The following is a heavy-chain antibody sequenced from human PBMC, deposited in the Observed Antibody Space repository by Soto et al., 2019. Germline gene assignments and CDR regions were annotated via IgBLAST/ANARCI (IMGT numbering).Heavy chain of an antibody. CDR3: ARDGTYNWV. D-gene: IGHD1-1*01. J-gene: IGHJ4*02. CDR1: GFTVSNNY. Sequence: EVQLVESGGGLVQPGGSLRLSCAASGFTVSNNYMRWVRQAPGKGLEWVSLIYSGGATYYADSVKVRFTISRDNSKNTLYLQINSLRAEDTAVYYCARDGTYNWVGGQGILVTVSS. V-gene: IGHV3-66*01. CDR2: IYSGGAT.